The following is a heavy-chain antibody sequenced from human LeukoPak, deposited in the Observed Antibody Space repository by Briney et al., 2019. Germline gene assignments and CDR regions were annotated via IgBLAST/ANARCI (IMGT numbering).Heavy chain of an antibody. CDR2: IYYNGNT. J-gene: IGHJ3*02. V-gene: IGHV4-39*01. Sequence: SETLSLTCNVSGGSIGGHTFYWDWIRQPPGKGLEWIATIYYNGNTFYNPSLKSRVAISIDMSKSQFSLHLSSVTAADTAIYYCARLTALAGHRGAFDIWGPGTMVTVST. CDR1: GGSIGGHTFY. CDR3: ARLTALAGHRGAFDI. D-gene: IGHD6-19*01.